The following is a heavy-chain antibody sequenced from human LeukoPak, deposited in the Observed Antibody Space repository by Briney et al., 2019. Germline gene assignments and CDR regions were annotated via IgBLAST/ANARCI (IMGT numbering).Heavy chain of an antibody. CDR3: ARGHSNYFFDY. V-gene: IGHV3-23*01. D-gene: IGHD1-1*01. Sequence: GGSLRLSCAASGFTFSSYAMSWVRQAPGKGLEWVSGISGSAYSTYYADSVKGRFTISRDNSKNTLFLQMNSLRAEDTAIYYCARGHSNYFFDYWGQGTLVTVSS. CDR2: ISGSAYST. CDR1: GFTFSSYA. J-gene: IGHJ4*02.